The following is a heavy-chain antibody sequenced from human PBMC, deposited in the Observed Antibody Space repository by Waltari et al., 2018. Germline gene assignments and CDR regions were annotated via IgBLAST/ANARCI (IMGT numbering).Heavy chain of an antibody. CDR1: GGSISSHY. CDR2: IYYSGST. J-gene: IGHJ6*02. Sequence: QVQLQESGPGLVKPSETLSLTCTVSGGSISSHYWSWIRQPPGKGLEWIGYIYYSGSTNYNPSLKSRVTISVDTSKNQFSLKLSSVTAADTAVYYCARDARLGPGNGMDVWGQGTTVTVSS. CDR3: ARDARLGPGNGMDV. V-gene: IGHV4-59*11. D-gene: IGHD6-19*01.